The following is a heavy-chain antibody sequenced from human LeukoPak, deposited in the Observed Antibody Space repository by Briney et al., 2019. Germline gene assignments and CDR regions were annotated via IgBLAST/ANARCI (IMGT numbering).Heavy chain of an antibody. V-gene: IGHV4-39*02. Sequence: SETLSLTCTVSAGSINSSIDYWAWIRQPPGKGLEWVGSVYYTGSTYYNPSLKSRVTISADTSKDHFSLILTSVTAADTAIYYCARLKRVVVAGVGNWFDPWGRGTLVTVSS. D-gene: IGHD2-15*01. CDR2: VYYTGST. CDR1: AGSINSSIDY. CDR3: ARLKRVVVAGVGNWFDP. J-gene: IGHJ5*02.